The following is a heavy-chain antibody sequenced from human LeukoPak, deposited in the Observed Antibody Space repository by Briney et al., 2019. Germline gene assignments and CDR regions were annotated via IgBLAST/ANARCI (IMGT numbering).Heavy chain of an antibody. Sequence: GASVKVSCKASGYTFTGYYMHWVRQAPGQGLEWMGWINPNSGGTNYAQKFQGRVTMTRDTSISTAYMELSRLRSDDTAVYYCARHLQADCSGGSCYSSGYYYGMDVWGQGTTVTVSS. CDR2: INPNSGGT. D-gene: IGHD2-15*01. V-gene: IGHV1-2*02. J-gene: IGHJ6*02. CDR1: GYTFTGYY. CDR3: ARHLQADCSGGSCYSSGYYYGMDV.